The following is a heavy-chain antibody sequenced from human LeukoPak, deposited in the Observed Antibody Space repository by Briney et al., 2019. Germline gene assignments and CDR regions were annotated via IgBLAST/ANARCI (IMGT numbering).Heavy chain of an antibody. CDR2: IDPSDSYT. Sequence: GESLKISCKGSGYSFTSYWISWVRQMPGKGLEWMGRIDPSDSYTNYSPSFQGHVTISADKSISTAYLQWSSLKASDTAMYYCARHAGIGGYVWWFDPWGQGTLVTVSS. D-gene: IGHD5-12*01. J-gene: IGHJ5*02. CDR1: GYSFTSYW. CDR3: ARHAGIGGYVWWFDP. V-gene: IGHV5-10-1*01.